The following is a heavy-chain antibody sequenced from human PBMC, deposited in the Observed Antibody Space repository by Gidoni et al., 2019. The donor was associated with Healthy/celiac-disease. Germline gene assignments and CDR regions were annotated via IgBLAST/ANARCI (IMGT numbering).Heavy chain of an antibody. D-gene: IGHD4-17*01. Sequence: EVQLVESGGGLVQPGRSLRLSCAASGFTFHDYAMHWVREAPGKGLEGVSGISWNSGSIGYADSVKGRFTISRDNAKNSLYLQMNSLRAEDTALYYCAKDDYGAKTGLDYWGQGTLVTVSS. CDR1: GFTFHDYA. CDR3: AKDDYGAKTGLDY. V-gene: IGHV3-9*01. J-gene: IGHJ4*02. CDR2: ISWNSGSI.